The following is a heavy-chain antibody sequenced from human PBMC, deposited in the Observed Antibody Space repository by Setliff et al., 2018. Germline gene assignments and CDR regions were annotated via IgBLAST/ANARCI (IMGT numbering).Heavy chain of an antibody. CDR1: GFTFSSYA. V-gene: IGHV3-23*01. Sequence: GGSLRLSCAASGFTFSSYAMSWVRQAPGKGLEWVSVISGSGGSTYYADSVKGRFTISRDNAKNSLYLQMNSLRAEDTAVYYCARAIVVTAIHDYWGQGTLVTVSS. D-gene: IGHD2-21*02. CDR3: ARAIVVTAIHDY. J-gene: IGHJ4*02. CDR2: ISGSGGST.